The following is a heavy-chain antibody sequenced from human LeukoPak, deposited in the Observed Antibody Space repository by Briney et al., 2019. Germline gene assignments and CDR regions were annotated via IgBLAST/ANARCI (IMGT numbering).Heavy chain of an antibody. CDR2: IYTGGTT. V-gene: IGHV3-66*01. CDR3: ARDSSSYYFDY. Sequence: GGSLRLSCAASGFTVTSNHMNWVRQAPGKGLEWVAIIYTGGTTHYADSLKDRFLIFRDDSINTLYLQMNSLRAEDTAVYYCARDSSSYYFDYWGQGTLVTISS. D-gene: IGHD6-6*01. CDR1: GFTVTSNH. J-gene: IGHJ4*02.